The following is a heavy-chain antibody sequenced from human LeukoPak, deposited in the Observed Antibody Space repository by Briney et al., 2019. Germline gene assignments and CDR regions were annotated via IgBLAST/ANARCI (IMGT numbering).Heavy chain of an antibody. V-gene: IGHV4-34*01. Sequence: SETLSLTCAVYGGSFSGYYWSWIRQPPGKGLEWIGEINHSGSTNYNPSLKSRVTISVDTSKNQFSLKLSSVTAADTAVYYCATSNIAAFDYWGQGTLVTVSS. CDR2: INHSGST. J-gene: IGHJ4*02. CDR1: GGSFSGYY. CDR3: ATSNIAAFDY. D-gene: IGHD6-13*01.